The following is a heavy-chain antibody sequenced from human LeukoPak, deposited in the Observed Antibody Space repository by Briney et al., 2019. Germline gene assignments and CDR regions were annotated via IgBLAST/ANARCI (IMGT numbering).Heavy chain of an antibody. J-gene: IGHJ4*02. CDR2: INPNSGGT. Sequence: ASVRVSCKASGYTFTDYYMHWVRQAPGQGLEWMGWINPNSGGTNYAQKFQGRVTMTRDTSIGTAYMELSRLRSDDTAVYYCARGIAVEPPFDYWGQGTLVTVSS. CDR3: ARGIAVEPPFDY. D-gene: IGHD6-19*01. V-gene: IGHV1-2*02. CDR1: GYTFTDYY.